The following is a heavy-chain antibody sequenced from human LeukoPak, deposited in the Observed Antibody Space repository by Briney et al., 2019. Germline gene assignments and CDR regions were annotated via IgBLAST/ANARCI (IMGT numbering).Heavy chain of an antibody. V-gene: IGHV3-30*18. Sequence: PGRSLRLSCAASGFTFSAYGMHWVRQAPGKGLEWVATISYDGSNKYYPDSVKGRFTISRDDSKNTLYLQMNSLRTEDTAVYYCAKELTRPNRPVAGLNYWGQGTLVTVSS. J-gene: IGHJ4*02. CDR2: ISYDGSNK. CDR3: AKELTRPNRPVAGLNY. D-gene: IGHD6-19*01. CDR1: GFTFSAYG.